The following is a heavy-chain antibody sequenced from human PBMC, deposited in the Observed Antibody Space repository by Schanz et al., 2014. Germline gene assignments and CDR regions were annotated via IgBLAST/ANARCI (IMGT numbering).Heavy chain of an antibody. CDR2: ISSTSTYL. CDR1: RFAFSNCG. J-gene: IGHJ4*02. V-gene: IGHV3-21*01. CDR3: ARGTPFLCDY. D-gene: IGHD3-16*01. Sequence: GVVQPGGSLRLSCAASRFAFSNCGLHWVRQAPGKGLEWVSSISSTSTYLYYADSVKGRFTISRDSARNSLYLQMSSLRAEDTAVYYCARGTPFLCDYWGQGTLVTVSS.